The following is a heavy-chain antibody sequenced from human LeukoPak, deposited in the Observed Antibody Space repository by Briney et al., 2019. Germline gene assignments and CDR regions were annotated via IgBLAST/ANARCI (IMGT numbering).Heavy chain of an antibody. D-gene: IGHD3-22*01. CDR2: ISYDGNNQ. Sequence: PGGSLRLSCAASGFTFSNYGMHWVRQAPGKGLEWVAFISYDGNNQYYADSVKGLFTISRDNSKNTLYLQTNSLRPEDTAVYYCAKTVNFYDSRRLDYWGQGALVTVSS. CDR3: AKTVNFYDSRRLDY. V-gene: IGHV3-30*18. CDR1: GFTFSNYG. J-gene: IGHJ4*02.